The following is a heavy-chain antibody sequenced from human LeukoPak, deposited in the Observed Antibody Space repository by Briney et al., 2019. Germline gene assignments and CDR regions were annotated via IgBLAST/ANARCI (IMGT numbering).Heavy chain of an antibody. CDR3: AKGEGDGYSVY. CDR1: GFSFSSYA. D-gene: IGHD3-22*01. CDR2: ISGSGGST. J-gene: IGHJ4*02. Sequence: GGSLRLSCAASGFSFSSYAMSWVRQAPGKGLEWVSAISGSGGSTYYADSVKGRFTISRDNSKNTLYLQMNSLRAEDTAVYYCAKGEGDGYSVYWGQGTLVTVSS. V-gene: IGHV3-23*01.